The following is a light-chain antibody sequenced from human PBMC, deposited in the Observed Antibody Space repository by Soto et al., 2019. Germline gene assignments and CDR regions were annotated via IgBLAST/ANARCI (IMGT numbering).Light chain of an antibody. CDR3: QQRNSYPIT. V-gene: IGKV1-9*01. Sequence: IHLTQSPSFLSASVGYRVTITCRASQGISNYLAWYQQKQGKAPNLLIHTASTLQSGVPSRFSGSGYGTEFNLTISSLQTEDFATYYCQQRNSYPITFGQGTRLEIK. J-gene: IGKJ5*01. CDR1: QGISNY. CDR2: TAS.